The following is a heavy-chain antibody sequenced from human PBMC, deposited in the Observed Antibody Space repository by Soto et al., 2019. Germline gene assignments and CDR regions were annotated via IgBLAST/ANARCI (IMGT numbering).Heavy chain of an antibody. Sequence: SETLSLTCTVSGDSISSSRYHWGWIRQPPGKGLEWIGTIYYTGNTYYNPSLKSRVTISVDTSKNQFALKVNSVIAADTAVYYCARHHTNLYYYYYMDVWGKGTTVTVSS. J-gene: IGHJ6*03. CDR3: ARHHTNLYYYYYMDV. CDR2: IYYTGNT. CDR1: GDSISSSRYH. V-gene: IGHV4-39*01.